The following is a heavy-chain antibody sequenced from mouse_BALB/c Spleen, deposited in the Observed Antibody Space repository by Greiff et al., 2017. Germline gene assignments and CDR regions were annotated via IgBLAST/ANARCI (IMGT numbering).Heavy chain of an antibody. CDR1: GFTFSSYT. V-gene: IGHV5-9*03. Sequence: EVKLVESGGGLVKPGGSLKLSCAASGFTFSSYTMPWVRQTPEKRLEWVANISSGGGNTYYPDSVKGRFTISRDNAKNNLYLQMSSLRSEDTAVYYCARYYYRYDYAVDYWGQGTSVTVSA. D-gene: IGHD2-14*01. CDR3: ARYYYRYDYAVDY. CDR2: ISSGGGNT. J-gene: IGHJ4*01.